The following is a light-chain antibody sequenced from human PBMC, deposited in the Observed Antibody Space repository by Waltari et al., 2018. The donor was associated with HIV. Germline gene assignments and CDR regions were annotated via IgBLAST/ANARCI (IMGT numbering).Light chain of an antibody. CDR1: SSDIGGYNY. J-gene: IGLJ2*01. V-gene: IGLV2-14*01. Sequence: QSVLTQPASVSGPPGQSITISCTGTSSDIGGYNYVSWYQQYPGKAPRLIIYEVTSRPSGISNRFSGSKSGNTASLAITGLQSEDEADYYCAAWDDSLNGHVVFGGGTKLTVL. CDR3: AAWDDSLNGHVV. CDR2: EVT.